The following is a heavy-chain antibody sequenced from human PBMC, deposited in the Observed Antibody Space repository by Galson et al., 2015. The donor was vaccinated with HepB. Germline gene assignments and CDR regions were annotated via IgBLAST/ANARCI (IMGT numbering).Heavy chain of an antibody. CDR2: IIPIFGTA. CDR3: AIKPYGDHLNWFDP. CDR1: GGTFSSYA. V-gene: IGHV1-69*13. J-gene: IGHJ5*02. Sequence: SVKVSCKASGGTFSSYAISWVRQAPGQGLEWMGGIIPIFGTANYAQKFQGRVTITADESTSTAYMELGSLRSEDTAVYYCAIKPYGDHLNWFDPWGQGTLVTVSS. D-gene: IGHD4-17*01.